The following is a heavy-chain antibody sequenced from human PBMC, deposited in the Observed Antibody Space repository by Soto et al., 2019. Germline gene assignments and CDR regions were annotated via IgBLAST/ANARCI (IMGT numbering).Heavy chain of an antibody. D-gene: IGHD6-19*01. CDR2: ISGSGGST. Sequence: GGSLRLSCAASGFTFSSYAMSWVRQAPGKGPEWVSAISGSGGSTYYADSVKGRFTISRDNSKNTLKLKMKSLRAEDTAVYYCAKEIQKDSSGWYEVPYFDYWGQGTLVTVSS. CDR1: GFTFSSYA. CDR3: AKEIQKDSSGWYEVPYFDY. J-gene: IGHJ4*02. V-gene: IGHV3-23*01.